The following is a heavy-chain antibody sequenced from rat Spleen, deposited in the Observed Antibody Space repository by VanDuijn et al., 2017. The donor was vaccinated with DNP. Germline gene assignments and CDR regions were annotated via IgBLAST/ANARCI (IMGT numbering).Heavy chain of an antibody. Sequence: EVQLVESGGGLVQPGNSLKLSCAASGFTFSDYAMAWVRQAPKKGLEWVASINTDGGSTYYPDSVKGRFTISRDNAKSTLYLQMNSLRSEDKATYYCTSLRGYVYYGLILRGYFDYWGQGVMVTVSS. V-gene: IGHV5S23*01. CDR1: GFTFSDYA. J-gene: IGHJ2*01. D-gene: IGHD1-6*01. CDR3: TSLRGYVYYGLILRGYFDY. CDR2: INTDGGST.